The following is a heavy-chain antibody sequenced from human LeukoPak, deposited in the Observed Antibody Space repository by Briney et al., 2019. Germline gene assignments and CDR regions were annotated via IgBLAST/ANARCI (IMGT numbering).Heavy chain of an antibody. CDR3: ARDLLAVVVAQAHYYYYGMDV. D-gene: IGHD2-2*01. Sequence: GASVKVSCKASGYTFTSYGISWVRQAPGQGLEWMGWISAYNGNTNYAQKLQGRVTMTTDTSTSTAYMELRSLRSDDTAVYYCARDLLAVVVAQAHYYYYGMDVWGQGTTVTVSS. CDR1: GYTFTSYG. J-gene: IGHJ6*02. CDR2: ISAYNGNT. V-gene: IGHV1-18*01.